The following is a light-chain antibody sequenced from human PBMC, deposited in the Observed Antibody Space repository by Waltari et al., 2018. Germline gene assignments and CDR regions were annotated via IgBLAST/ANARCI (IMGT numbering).Light chain of an antibody. CDR3: TTWHNNAWV. V-gene: IGLV5-37*01. CDR2: YYSDSNK. J-gene: IGLJ3*02. Sequence: QPVLTQPTSLSASPGASVRLTCTLRSGISLGDYNIHWYQQNPRSPPRYLLYYYSDSNKGRGSGVPSRFSGSKDASANAGILLISGLQSEDEADYYCTTWHNNAWVFGGGTRLTVL. CDR1: SGISLGDYN.